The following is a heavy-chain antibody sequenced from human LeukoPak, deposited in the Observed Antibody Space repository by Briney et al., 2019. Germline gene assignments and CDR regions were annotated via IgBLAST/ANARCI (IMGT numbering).Heavy chain of an antibody. CDR1: GFTFNSYA. CDR2: ISGGATGT. Sequence: GGSLRLSCAASGFTFNSYAMSWVRQAPGKGLEWVSGISGGATGTYYTDSVKGRFTISRDNAKNTLYLQMNSLRAEDTAVYYCASPEYDFWSGYVLWGQGTLVTVSS. J-gene: IGHJ4*02. CDR3: ASPEYDFWSGYVL. V-gene: IGHV3-23*01. D-gene: IGHD3-3*01.